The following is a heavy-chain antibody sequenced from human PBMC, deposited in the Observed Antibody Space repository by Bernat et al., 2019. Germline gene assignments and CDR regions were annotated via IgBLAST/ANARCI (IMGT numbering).Heavy chain of an antibody. J-gene: IGHJ6*01. V-gene: IGHV1-18*01. CDR3: AREVRPTLGAGKWIYGMDV. CDR1: GYTFTSYG. D-gene: IGHD6-19*01. Sequence: QVQLVQSGAEVKKPGASVKVSCKASGYTFTSYGISWVRQAPGQGLEWMGWISAYNGNTNYAQKLQGRVTMTTDTSTSTAYMVLRRLGSDDTAVYYCAREVRPTLGAGKWIYGMDVWGQGTTVTVSS. CDR2: ISAYNGNT.